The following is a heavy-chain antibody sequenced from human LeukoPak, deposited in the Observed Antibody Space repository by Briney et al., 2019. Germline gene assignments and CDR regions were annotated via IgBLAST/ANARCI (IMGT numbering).Heavy chain of an antibody. CDR1: GFTVSSNY. J-gene: IGHJ4*02. V-gene: IGHV3-66*02. Sequence: QPGGSLRLSCAASGFTVSSNYMSWVRQAPGKGLEWVSVIYSGGSTYYADSVKGRFTISRDNSKNTLYLQMNSLGAEDTAVYYCARAPSELRYFDWSLGYWGQGTLVTVSS. CDR2: IYSGGST. D-gene: IGHD3-9*01. CDR3: ARAPSELRYFDWSLGY.